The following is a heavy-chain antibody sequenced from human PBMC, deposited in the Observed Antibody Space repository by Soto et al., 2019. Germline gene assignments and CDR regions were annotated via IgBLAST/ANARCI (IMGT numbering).Heavy chain of an antibody. CDR1: GFSFSTYE. CDR3: ARDRAAGGY. Sequence: GSLRLSCAASGFSFSTYEMNWVRQAPGKGLEWVAYISSGSDTIHYADSVRGRFTVSRDNAKNSLYLQMNSLRVEDTALYYCARDRAAGGYWGQGTLVTVS. D-gene: IGHD6-13*01. CDR2: ISSGSDTI. J-gene: IGHJ4*02. V-gene: IGHV3-48*03.